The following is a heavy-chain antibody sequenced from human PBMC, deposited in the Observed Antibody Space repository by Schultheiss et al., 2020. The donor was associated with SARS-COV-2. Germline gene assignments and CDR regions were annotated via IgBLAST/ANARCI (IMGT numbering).Heavy chain of an antibody. Sequence: SETLSLTCTVSGGSINSGGYYWSWIRQHPGRGLEWIGYIYYSGSTYYNPSLKSRVTISVDTSKNQFSLKLSSVTAADTAVYYCARSYYGSGSHLDYWGQGTLVTVSS. CDR3: ARSYYGSGSHLDY. D-gene: IGHD3-10*01. J-gene: IGHJ4*02. V-gene: IGHV4-31*03. CDR1: GGSINSGGYY. CDR2: IYYSGST.